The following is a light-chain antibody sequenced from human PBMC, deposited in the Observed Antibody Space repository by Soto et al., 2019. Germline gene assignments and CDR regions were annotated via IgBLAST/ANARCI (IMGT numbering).Light chain of an antibody. V-gene: IGKV3-15*01. CDR3: QQYNNWPQT. CDR2: GAS. CDR1: QSVSSN. J-gene: IGKJ1*01. Sequence: EIVMTHSPATLSVSPCERATLSGRASQSVSSNLAWYQQKPGQAPRLLIYGASTRATDIPARFSGSGSGTEFTLTISSLQSEDFTVYYCQQYNNWPQTFGQGTKVDIK.